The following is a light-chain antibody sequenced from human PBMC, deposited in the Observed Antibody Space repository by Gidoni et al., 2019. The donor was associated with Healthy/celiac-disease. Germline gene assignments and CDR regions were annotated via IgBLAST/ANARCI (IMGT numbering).Light chain of an antibody. CDR3: QQYNTWLT. CDR1: QSVSSN. Sequence: EIVMTQSPATLSVSPGERATLSCRASQSVSSNLAWYQQKPGQAPRLLIYGASTRATGIPARFSGSGSGTEFTLTISSLQSEDFAVYYCQQYNTWLTFXGXTKVEIK. CDR2: GAS. J-gene: IGKJ4*01. V-gene: IGKV3-15*01.